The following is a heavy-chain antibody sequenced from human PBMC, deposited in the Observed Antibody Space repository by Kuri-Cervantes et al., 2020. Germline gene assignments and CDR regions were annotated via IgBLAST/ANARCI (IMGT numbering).Heavy chain of an antibody. V-gene: IGHV3-7*01. J-gene: IGHJ4*02. CDR3: ARFGELGSFDY. D-gene: IGHD7-27*01. CDR2: IKQDGGET. CDR1: GFTFSNYW. Sequence: GESLKISCAASGFTFSNYWMNWVRQAPGKGLEWVANIKQDGGETYYVDSVRGRFTISRDNARNSLYLQMNTLRAEDTAVYYCARFGELGSFDYWGQGTLVTVSS.